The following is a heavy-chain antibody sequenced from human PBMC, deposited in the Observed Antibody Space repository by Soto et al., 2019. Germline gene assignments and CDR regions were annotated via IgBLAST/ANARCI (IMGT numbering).Heavy chain of an antibody. CDR1: GFRFSSYA. D-gene: IGHD6-19*01. CDR2: ISGSGHLT. CDR3: AKYSGWYDTFDY. V-gene: IGHV3-23*01. Sequence: EVQLLESGGGVVQPGESLRLSCAASGFRFSSYAMSWVRQAPGKGLEWVSTISGSGHLTYYADSVKGRFTISRDNSKNTLSLQMNSLRAEDTAVYYCAKYSGWYDTFDYRGQGTLVTVSS. J-gene: IGHJ4*02.